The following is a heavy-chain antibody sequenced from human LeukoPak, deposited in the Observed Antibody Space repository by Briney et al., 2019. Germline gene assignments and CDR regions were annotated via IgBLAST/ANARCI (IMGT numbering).Heavy chain of an antibody. CDR3: AKSRLVAVVAAYMDV. J-gene: IGHJ6*04. V-gene: IGHV3-30*18. Sequence: PGGSLRLSCAASGFTFSSYWMSWVRQAPGKGLEWVTIISYDASNKYYADPVKGRFTISRDNSKNTLYLQLDSLRPEDTAVYYCAKSRLVAVVAAYMDVWGKGTTVTVSS. CDR1: GFTFSSYW. CDR2: ISYDASNK. D-gene: IGHD2-15*01.